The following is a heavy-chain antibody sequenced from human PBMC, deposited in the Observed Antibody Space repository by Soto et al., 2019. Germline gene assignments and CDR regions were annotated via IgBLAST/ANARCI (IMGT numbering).Heavy chain of an antibody. Sequence: SETLSLTCTVSGGSISSYYWSWIRQPPGKGLEWIGYIYYSGSTNYNPSLKSRVTISVDTSKNQFSLKLSSVTAADTAVYYCARSYGDYFDYWGQGALVTVSS. D-gene: IGHD4-17*01. V-gene: IGHV4-59*08. CDR1: GGSISSYY. J-gene: IGHJ4*02. CDR2: IYYSGST. CDR3: ARSYGDYFDY.